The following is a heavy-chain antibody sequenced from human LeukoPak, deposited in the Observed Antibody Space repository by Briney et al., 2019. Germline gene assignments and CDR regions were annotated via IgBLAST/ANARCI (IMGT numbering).Heavy chain of an antibody. Sequence: GGSLRLSCAASGFTFSSYGMHWVRQAPGKGLEWVAVIWYDGSNKYYADSVKGRFTISRDNSKNTLYLQMNSLRAEDTAVYYCARDFSLARPLDPFDMWGQGTMVTVSS. CDR3: ARDFSLARPLDPFDM. V-gene: IGHV3-33*01. CDR1: GFTFSSYG. D-gene: IGHD6-6*01. CDR2: IWYDGSNK. J-gene: IGHJ3*02.